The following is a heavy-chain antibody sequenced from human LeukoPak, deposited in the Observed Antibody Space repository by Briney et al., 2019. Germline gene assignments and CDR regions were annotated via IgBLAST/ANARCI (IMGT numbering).Heavy chain of an antibody. J-gene: IGHJ4*02. CDR2: ISYDGSNK. V-gene: IGHV3-30*18. Sequence: GGSLRLSCAASGFTFSSYGMHWVRQAPGKGLEWVAVISYDGSNKYYADSVKGRFTIPRDNSKNTLYLQMNSLRAEDTAVYYCAKADREYETAYYFDYWGQGTLVTVSS. CDR1: GFTFSSYG. CDR3: AKADREYETAYYFDY. D-gene: IGHD3-10*01.